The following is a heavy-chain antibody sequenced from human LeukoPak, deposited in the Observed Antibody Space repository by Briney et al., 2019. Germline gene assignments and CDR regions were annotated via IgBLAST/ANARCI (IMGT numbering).Heavy chain of an antibody. CDR2: IYTSGST. CDR1: GNSISSYY. J-gene: IGHJ6*03. V-gene: IGHV4-4*07. CDR3: ARAVSSSGYYYYYMDV. Sequence: PSETLSLTCTVSGNSISSYYWSWIRQPAGKGLEWIGRIYTSGSTNYNPSLKSRVTMSVDTSKNQFSLKLSSVTAADTAVYYCARAVSSSGYYYYYMDVWGKGTTVTVSS. D-gene: IGHD6-6*01.